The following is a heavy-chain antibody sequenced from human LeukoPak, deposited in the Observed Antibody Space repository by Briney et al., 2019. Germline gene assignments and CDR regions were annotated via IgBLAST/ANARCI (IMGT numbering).Heavy chain of an antibody. CDR2: IYYSGST. V-gene: IGHV4-39*01. CDR1: GGSISSSSYY. CDR3: ARHFIAVSTFPS. D-gene: IGHD6-19*01. Sequence: SETLSLTCTVSGGSISSSSYYWGWIRQPPGKGLEWIGSIYYSGSTYYNPSLKSRVTISVDTSKNQFSLKLSSVTAADTAVYYCARHFIAVSTFPSWGQGTLVTVSS. J-gene: IGHJ4*02.